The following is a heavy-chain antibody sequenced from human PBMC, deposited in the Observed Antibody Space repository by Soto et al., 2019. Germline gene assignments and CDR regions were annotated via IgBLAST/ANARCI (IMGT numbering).Heavy chain of an antibody. CDR3: ARVRVIRGVIPSHFGL. CDR2: MNPKSGGT. V-gene: IGHV1-2*02. Sequence: AASVKVSCKASGYTFSAYYTHWVRQAPGQGLEWMGWMNPKSGGTYFAQKFQGRVTLTRDTSISTAYMEVNRLRSDDTAVYYCARVRVIRGVIPSHFGLWGQGTLVTVSS. CDR1: GYTFSAYY. D-gene: IGHD3-10*01. J-gene: IGHJ4*02.